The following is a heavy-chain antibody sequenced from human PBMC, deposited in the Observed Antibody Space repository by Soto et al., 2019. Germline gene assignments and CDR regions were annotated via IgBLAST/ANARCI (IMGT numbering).Heavy chain of an antibody. Sequence: QVQLQESGPGLVKPSETLSLTCTVSGGSVSSGSYYWSWIRQPPGKGLEWIWYIYYSGSTNYNPSLKSRVAISVDKSKNQFSLKLSCVTAADTAVYYCAGVPSLYSSPAYYYYGMDVWGQGTTVTVSS. CDR3: AGVPSLYSSPAYYYYGMDV. CDR1: GGSVSSGSYY. V-gene: IGHV4-61*01. J-gene: IGHJ6*02. D-gene: IGHD6-13*01. CDR2: IYYSGST.